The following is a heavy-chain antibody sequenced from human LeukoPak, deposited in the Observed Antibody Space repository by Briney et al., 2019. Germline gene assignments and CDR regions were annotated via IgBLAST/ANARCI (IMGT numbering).Heavy chain of an antibody. Sequence: SETLSLTCTVSGGSISSYYWSWIRQPPGKGLEWIGYIYYRVTSDYNPSLKSRVTMSVDMSTRQISLKLSSVTAADTAVYYCARAVGGDGSGGLWGPGTLVTVSS. CDR1: GGSISSYY. D-gene: IGHD3-10*01. V-gene: IGHV4-59*01. CDR3: ARAVGGDGSGGL. CDR2: IYYRVTS. J-gene: IGHJ4*02.